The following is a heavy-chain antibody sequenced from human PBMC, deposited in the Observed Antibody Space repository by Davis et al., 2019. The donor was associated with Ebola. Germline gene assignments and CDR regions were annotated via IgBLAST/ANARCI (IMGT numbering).Heavy chain of an antibody. D-gene: IGHD4-17*01. V-gene: IGHV3-7*01. J-gene: IGHJ3*02. CDR3: ALEDGDSDAFDI. Sequence: GESLKISCAASGFTFSSYWMSWVRQAPGKGLEWVANIKQDGSEKYYVDSVKGRLTISRDNAKNSLYLQMNSLRAEDTAVYYCALEDGDSDAFDIWGQGTMVTVSS. CDR2: IKQDGSEK. CDR1: GFTFSSYW.